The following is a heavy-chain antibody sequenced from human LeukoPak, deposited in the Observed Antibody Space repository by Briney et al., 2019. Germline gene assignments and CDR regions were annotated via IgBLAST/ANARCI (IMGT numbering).Heavy chain of an antibody. Sequence: ASVKVSCKASGYIFTRYGISWVRQAPGQGLEWMGWISAYNGNINYAQKFQGRVTMTTDTSTSTAYMDLRSLRSDDTAVYYCARYGDNDYVWGSHRYTSFDYWGQGTLVTVSS. J-gene: IGHJ4*02. CDR2: ISAYNGNI. V-gene: IGHV1-18*01. CDR1: GYIFTRYG. D-gene: IGHD3-16*02. CDR3: ARYGDNDYVWGSHRYTSFDY.